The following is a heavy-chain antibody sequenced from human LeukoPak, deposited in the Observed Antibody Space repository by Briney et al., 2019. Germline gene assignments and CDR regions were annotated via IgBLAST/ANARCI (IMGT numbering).Heavy chain of an antibody. Sequence: GGSLRLSCAASGFSISPYSFYWVRQAPGKGLEWVSSISARSDYIYYADSVKGRFTISRDNAKNSLYLQMHSLRAEDTAVYYCARVTSSGRNYYYYPMDVWGQGTTVTVSS. V-gene: IGHV3-21*01. CDR1: GFSISPYS. D-gene: IGHD6-19*01. J-gene: IGHJ6*02. CDR2: ISARSDYI. CDR3: ARVTSSGRNYYYYPMDV.